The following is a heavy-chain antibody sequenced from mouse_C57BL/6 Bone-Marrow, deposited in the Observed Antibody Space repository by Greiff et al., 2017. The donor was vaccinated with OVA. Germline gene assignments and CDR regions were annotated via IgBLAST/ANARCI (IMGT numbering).Heavy chain of an antibody. CDR3: ATTVVATGYFDV. V-gene: IGHV1-77*01. Sequence: VKLMESGAELVKPGASVKISCKASGYTFTDYYINWVKQRPGQGLEWIGNIGPGSGSTYYNEKFKGKATLTADKSSSTAYMQLSSLTSEDAAVYFCATTVVATGYFDVWGTGTTVTVTS. D-gene: IGHD1-1*01. CDR1: GYTFTDYY. CDR2: IGPGSGST. J-gene: IGHJ1*03.